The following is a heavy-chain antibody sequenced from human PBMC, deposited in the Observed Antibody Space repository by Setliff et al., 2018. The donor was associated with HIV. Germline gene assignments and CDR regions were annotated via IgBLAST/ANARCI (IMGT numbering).Heavy chain of an antibody. Sequence: PSETLSLTCTVSGGSISGYYWTWIRQPPGKGLEWIGYIYYSGTTKYNPSLKSRVTISLDTSKYPFSLKVSSVTAADSAVYYCARDRTYGDSGTYYMDVWGKGTTVTVSS. CDR2: IYYSGTT. J-gene: IGHJ6*03. V-gene: IGHV4-59*01. CDR1: GGSISGYY. CDR3: ARDRTYGDSGTYYMDV. D-gene: IGHD3-10*01.